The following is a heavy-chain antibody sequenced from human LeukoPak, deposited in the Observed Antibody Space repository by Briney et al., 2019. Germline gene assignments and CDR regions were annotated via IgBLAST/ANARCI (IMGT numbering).Heavy chain of an antibody. Sequence: GASVKVSCKASVYTFTGYYMHWVRQAPGQGLEWMGWINPNSGGTNYAQKFQGRVTMTRDTSISTAYMELSRLRSDDTAVYYCARGYTPVVVAATPVITMDVWGQGTTVTVSS. CDR2: INPNSGGT. J-gene: IGHJ6*02. D-gene: IGHD2-15*01. CDR1: VYTFTGYY. CDR3: ARGYTPVVVAATPVITMDV. V-gene: IGHV1-2*02.